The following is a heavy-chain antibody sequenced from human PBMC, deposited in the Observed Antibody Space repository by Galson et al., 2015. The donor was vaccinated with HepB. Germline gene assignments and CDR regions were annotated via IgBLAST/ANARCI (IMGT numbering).Heavy chain of an antibody. Sequence: SLRLSCAASGFTFSSYAINWVRQAPGKGLEWVSSISGSGGRTHYADSVKGRFTISRDNSKNTLYLQMNSLRAKDTAVYYCAKGWSAVFYDMDVWGQGTTVIVSS. CDR3: AKGWSAVFYDMDV. J-gene: IGHJ6*02. CDR2: ISGSGGRT. D-gene: IGHD2-8*01. CDR1: GFTFSSYA. V-gene: IGHV3-23*01.